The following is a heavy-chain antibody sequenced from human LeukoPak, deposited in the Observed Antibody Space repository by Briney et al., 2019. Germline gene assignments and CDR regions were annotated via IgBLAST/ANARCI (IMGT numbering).Heavy chain of an antibody. CDR1: GGSRSSGSYY. J-gene: IGHJ4*02. D-gene: IGHD3-10*01. Sequence: SQTLSLXCTVSGGSRSSGSYYWSWILQPGGKGPEGIGRIYTSGTTDYNPSLKSRITISVDTSKKQFSLKLRSVTAADKAKYYCARGYYSDYFDYWGQGTLVTVSS. V-gene: IGHV4-61*02. CDR2: IYTSGTT. CDR3: ARGYYSDYFDY.